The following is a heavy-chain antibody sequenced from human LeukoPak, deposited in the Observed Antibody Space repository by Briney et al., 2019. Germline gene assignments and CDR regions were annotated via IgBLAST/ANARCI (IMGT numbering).Heavy chain of an antibody. V-gene: IGHV4-59*01. J-gene: IGHJ4*02. CDR1: GGSISSYY. D-gene: IGHD2-2*02. CDR2: IYYSGST. Sequence: SETLSLTCTVSGGSISSYYWSWIRQPPGKGLEWIGYIYYSGSTNYNPSLKSRVTISVDTSKNQFSLKLSSVTAADTAVYYCASSGYTRDYYFDYWGQGTLVTVSS. CDR3: ASSGYTRDYYFDY.